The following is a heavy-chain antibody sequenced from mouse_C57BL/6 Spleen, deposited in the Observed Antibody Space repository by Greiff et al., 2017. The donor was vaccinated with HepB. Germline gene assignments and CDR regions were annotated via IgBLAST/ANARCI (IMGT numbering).Heavy chain of an antibody. J-gene: IGHJ2*01. CDR1: GYTFTSYW. CDR3: ARWNTGYFDY. CDR2: IDPSDSYT. V-gene: IGHV1-59*01. Sequence: QVQLQQPGAELVRPGTSVKLSCKASGYTFTSYWMHWVKQRPGQGLEWIGVIDPSDSYTNYNQKFKGKATLTVDTSSSTAYMQLSSLTSEDSAVYYCARWNTGYFDYWGQGTTLTVSS. D-gene: IGHD5-2*01.